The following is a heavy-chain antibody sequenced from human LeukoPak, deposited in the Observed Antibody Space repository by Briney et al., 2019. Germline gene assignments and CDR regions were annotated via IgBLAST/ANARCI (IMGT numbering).Heavy chain of an antibody. Sequence: ASVKVSCKASGYTFTSYGISWVRQAPGQGLEWMGWISAYNGNTNYAQKLRGRVTMTTDTSTSTAYMELRSLRSDDTAVYYCARARPPAPYSSGWFDYWGQGTLVTVSS. J-gene: IGHJ4*02. CDR3: ARARPPAPYSSGWFDY. V-gene: IGHV1-18*01. CDR1: GYTFTSYG. D-gene: IGHD6-19*01. CDR2: ISAYNGNT.